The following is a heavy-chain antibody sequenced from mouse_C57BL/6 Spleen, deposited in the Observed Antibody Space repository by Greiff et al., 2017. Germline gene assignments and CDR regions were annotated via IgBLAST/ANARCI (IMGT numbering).Heavy chain of an antibody. Sequence: EVQVVESGGGLVKPGGSLKLSCAASGFTFSDYGMHWVRQAPEKGLEWVAYISSGSSTIYYADTVKDRFTISRDNAKNTLFLQMTSLRSEDTAMYYCARPGGYRYVDVWGTGTTVTVSS. CDR3: ARPGGYRYVDV. J-gene: IGHJ1*03. CDR1: GFTFSDYG. CDR2: ISSGSSTI. D-gene: IGHD1-1*02. V-gene: IGHV5-17*01.